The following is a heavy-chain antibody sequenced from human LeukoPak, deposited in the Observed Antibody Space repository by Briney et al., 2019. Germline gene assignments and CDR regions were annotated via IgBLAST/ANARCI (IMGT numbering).Heavy chain of an antibody. J-gene: IGHJ4*02. CDR1: GGSFSGYY. CDR2: INHSGST. Sequence: SETLSLTCAVYGGSFSGYYWSWIRQPPGKGLEWIGEINHSGSTNYNPSLKSRVTISVDTSKNQFSLKLSSVTAADTAVYYCARLVGLLWFGEFDYWGQGTLVTVSS. D-gene: IGHD3-10*01. CDR3: ARLVGLLWFGEFDY. V-gene: IGHV4-34*01.